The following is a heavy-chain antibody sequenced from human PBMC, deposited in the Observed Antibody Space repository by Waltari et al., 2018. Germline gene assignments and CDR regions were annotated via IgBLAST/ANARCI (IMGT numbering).Heavy chain of an antibody. D-gene: IGHD3-3*01. V-gene: IGHV4-38-2*02. CDR3: ARGDGNDFWSGSGYYYYMDV. CDR2: IYHSGST. Sequence: QVQLQASGPGLVKPSETLSLTCTVSGYSISSGYYWGWIRPPPGKGLEWIGSIYHSGSTYYNPSLKSRVTISVDTSKNQFSLKLSSVTAADTAVYYCARGDGNDFWSGSGYYYYMDVWGKGTTVTVSS. CDR1: GYSISSGYY. J-gene: IGHJ6*03.